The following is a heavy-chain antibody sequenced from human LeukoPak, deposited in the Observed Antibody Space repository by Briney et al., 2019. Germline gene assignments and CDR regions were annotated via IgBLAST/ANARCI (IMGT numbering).Heavy chain of an antibody. Sequence: GGSLRLSCAASGFTFSSYAMSWVRQAPGKGLEWVSAISGSGGSTYYADSVKGRFTISRDNSKNTLYLQMNGLRAEDTAVYYCARPKLGYCSGGSCYHHLYYYYYMDVWGKGTTVTVSS. CDR1: GFTFSSYA. V-gene: IGHV3-23*01. CDR2: ISGSGGST. J-gene: IGHJ6*03. D-gene: IGHD2-15*01. CDR3: ARPKLGYCSGGSCYHHLYYYYYMDV.